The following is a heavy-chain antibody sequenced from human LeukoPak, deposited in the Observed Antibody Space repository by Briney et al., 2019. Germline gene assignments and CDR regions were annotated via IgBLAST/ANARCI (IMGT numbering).Heavy chain of an antibody. D-gene: IGHD1-26*01. V-gene: IGHV3-21*01. J-gene: IGHJ4*02. CDR3: ARGPTTIAQRGAYYFDY. CDR2: ISSGSGYI. CDR1: GFTFSSYS. Sequence: PGGSLRLSCAASGFTFSSYSMNWVRQAPGKGLEWVSSISSGSGYIFHADSVRGQFTISRDNAKNSLYLQMNSLRAEDTAVFYCARGPTTIAQRGAYYFDYWGQGTLVTVSS.